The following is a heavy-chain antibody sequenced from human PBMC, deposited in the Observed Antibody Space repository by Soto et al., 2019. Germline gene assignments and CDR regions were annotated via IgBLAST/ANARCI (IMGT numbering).Heavy chain of an antibody. CDR1: GYTFTSYG. V-gene: IGHV1-18*01. D-gene: IGHD6-19*01. J-gene: IGHJ2*01. Sequence: ASVKVSCTASGYTFTSYGISWVRQAPGQGLEWMGWISAYNGNTNYAQKLQGRVTMTTDTSTSTAYMELRSLRSDDTAVYYCARAIAVAGSSPYWYFDLWGRGTLVTVSS. CDR2: ISAYNGNT. CDR3: ARAIAVAGSSPYWYFDL.